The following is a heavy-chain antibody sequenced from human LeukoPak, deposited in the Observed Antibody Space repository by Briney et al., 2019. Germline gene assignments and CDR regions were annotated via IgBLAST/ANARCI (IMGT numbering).Heavy chain of an antibody. J-gene: IGHJ4*02. Sequence: PGGSLRLSCAASGFTFSSYAMSWVRQAPGKGLEWVSGISGSGSGTYYADSVKGRFTISRDNSKNTLYLQMSSLRAEDTAVYYCAKDLHTAGGWGQGTLVTVSS. D-gene: IGHD2-21*02. CDR2: ISGSGSGT. V-gene: IGHV3-23*01. CDR1: GFTFSSYA. CDR3: AKDLHTAGG.